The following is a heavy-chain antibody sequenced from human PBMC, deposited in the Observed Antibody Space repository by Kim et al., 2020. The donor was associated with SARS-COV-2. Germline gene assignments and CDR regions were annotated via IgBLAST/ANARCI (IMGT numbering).Heavy chain of an antibody. CDR3: ARDSGFIAAGGWYYFDY. J-gene: IGHJ4*02. D-gene: IGHD6-13*01. CDR1: GGTFSSYA. V-gene: IGHV1-69*13. CDR2: IIPIFGTA. Sequence: SVKVSCKASGGTFSSYAISWVRQAPGQGLEWMGGIIPIFGTANYAQKFQGRVTITADESTSTAYMELSSLRSEDTAVYYCARDSGFIAAGGWYYFDYWGQGTLVTVSS.